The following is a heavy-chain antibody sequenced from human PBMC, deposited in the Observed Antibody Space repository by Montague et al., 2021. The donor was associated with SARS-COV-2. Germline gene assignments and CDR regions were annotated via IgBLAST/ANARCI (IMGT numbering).Heavy chain of an antibody. CDR1: GFTFSSYA. CDR3: ASPRKSYTAADSSSDY. Sequence: SLRLSCAASGFTFSSYAMHWVRQAPGKGLEWVAVISYDGSNKYYADSVKGRFTISRDNSKNTLYLQMNSLRAEDTAVYYCASPRKSYTAADSSSDYWGQGTLVTVSS. CDR2: ISYDGSNK. V-gene: IGHV3-30-3*01. J-gene: IGHJ4*02. D-gene: IGHD3-22*01.